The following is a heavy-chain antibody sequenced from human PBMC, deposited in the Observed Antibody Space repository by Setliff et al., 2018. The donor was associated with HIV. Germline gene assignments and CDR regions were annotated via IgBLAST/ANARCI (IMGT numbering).Heavy chain of an antibody. CDR2: ISAYNGDT. J-gene: IGHJ1*01. V-gene: IGHV1-18*04. D-gene: IGHD2-15*01. CDR3: ARDWGGCCAEYFQH. CDR1: GYTFTSDY. Sequence: ASVKVSCKASGYTFTSDYIHWVRQAPGQGLEWMGWISAYNGDTNYAQKLQGRVTMTTDTSTSTAYMELRSLRSDDTAVYYCARDWGGCCAEYFQHWGQGTLVTVSS.